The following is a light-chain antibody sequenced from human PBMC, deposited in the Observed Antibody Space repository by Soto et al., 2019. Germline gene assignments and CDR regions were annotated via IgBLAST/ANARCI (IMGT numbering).Light chain of an antibody. J-gene: IGKJ2*01. CDR3: QELYSYPYT. Sequence: DIQFTQSPSFLPASVGDRVTITCRASQGIASFLAWYQQKPGKAPKLLIYSATTLQTGVSSRFSGSRSGPEFTLTISSLQPEDFATYDCQELYSYPYTFAQGTKLEIK. V-gene: IGKV1-9*01. CDR1: QGIASF. CDR2: SAT.